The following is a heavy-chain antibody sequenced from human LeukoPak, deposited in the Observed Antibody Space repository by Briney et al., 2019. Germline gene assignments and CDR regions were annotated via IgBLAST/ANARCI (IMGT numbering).Heavy chain of an antibody. CDR3: ARSWSAGNYGNFDY. Sequence: GGSLRLSCGASGFTFSSYSMNWVRQAPRKGLEWVSCIGSSGNYIYYADSVKGRFTISRDNAQNSLYLQMISLRGEDTAVYYCARSWSAGNYGNFDYWGQGTLVTVSS. CDR2: IGSSGNYI. CDR1: GFTFSSYS. D-gene: IGHD3-9*01. J-gene: IGHJ4*02. V-gene: IGHV3-21*04.